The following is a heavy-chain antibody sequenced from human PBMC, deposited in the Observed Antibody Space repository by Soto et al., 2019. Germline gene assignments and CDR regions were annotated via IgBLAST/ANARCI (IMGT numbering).Heavy chain of an antibody. CDR1: GYSFTSYW. CDR3: ARRAAYCSGGSCYPWWYFDL. J-gene: IGHJ2*01. CDR2: IYPGDSDT. D-gene: IGHD2-15*01. Sequence: GESLKISCKGSGYSFTSYWIGWVRQMPGKGLEWMGIIYPGDSDTRYSPSFQGQVTISADKSISTAYLQWSSLKASDTAMYYCARRAAYCSGGSCYPWWYFDLWGRGTLVTVSS. V-gene: IGHV5-51*01.